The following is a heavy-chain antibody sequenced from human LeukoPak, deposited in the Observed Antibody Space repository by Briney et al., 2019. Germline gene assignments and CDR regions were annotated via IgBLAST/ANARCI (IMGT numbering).Heavy chain of an antibody. J-gene: IGHJ4*02. CDR2: ISSSSSTI. V-gene: IGHV3-48*01. D-gene: IGHD2-21*01. Sequence: PGGSLRLSCAASGFTFSSYTMNWVRQAPGKGLEWVSYISSSSSTIYYADSVKGRFSISRDNAKNSLHLQMNSLRVEDTAMYYCARMIGGASGDFDYWGQGTLVTVSS. CDR1: GFTFSSYT. CDR3: ARMIGGASGDFDY.